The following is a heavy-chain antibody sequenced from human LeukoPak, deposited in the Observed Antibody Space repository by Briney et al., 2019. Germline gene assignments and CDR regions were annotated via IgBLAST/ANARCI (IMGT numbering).Heavy chain of an antibody. Sequence: SETLSLTRTVSNGSISSGNYYWGCRRVPPGKGLEWLASISYSESTYYNPSLQSRVTISVDTSKNHFSLKLTSLTAADTAVYYCARLTNPVLIKDWSSFHFVFWGQGTLVTVSS. CDR3: ARLTNPVLIKDWSSFHFVF. CDR2: ISYSEST. CDR1: NGSISSGNYY. V-gene: IGHV4-39*01. D-gene: IGHD1-1*01. J-gene: IGHJ4*02.